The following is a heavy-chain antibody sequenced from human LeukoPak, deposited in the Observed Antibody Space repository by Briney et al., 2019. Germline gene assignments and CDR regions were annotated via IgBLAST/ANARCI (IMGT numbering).Heavy chain of an antibody. Sequence: SETLSLTCTVSGGSISSYYWSWIRQPPGKGLEWIGYIYYSGSTNYNPSLKSRVTISVDTSKNQFSLKLSSVTAADTAVYYCARVFGDYYDSSGYFDYWGQGTLVTVSS. D-gene: IGHD3-22*01. V-gene: IGHV4-59*12. J-gene: IGHJ4*02. CDR3: ARVFGDYYDSSGYFDY. CDR1: GGSISSYY. CDR2: IYYSGST.